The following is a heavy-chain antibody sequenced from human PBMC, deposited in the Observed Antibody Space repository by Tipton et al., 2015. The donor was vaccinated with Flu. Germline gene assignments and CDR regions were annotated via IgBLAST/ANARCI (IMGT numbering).Heavy chain of an antibody. CDR1: GGSISSGAYY. V-gene: IGHV4-31*02. CDR2: IYYSGTA. Sequence: LRLSCTVSGGSISSGAYYWTWIRQHPGKGLEWIGFIYYSGTAYYNPSLKGRVTMSVDTSKNQFSLKLSSVTAADTAVYYCARGSGSGTYVIFDFWGQGTLVTVSS. J-gene: IGHJ4*02. CDR3: ARGSGSGTYVIFDF. D-gene: IGHD3-10*01.